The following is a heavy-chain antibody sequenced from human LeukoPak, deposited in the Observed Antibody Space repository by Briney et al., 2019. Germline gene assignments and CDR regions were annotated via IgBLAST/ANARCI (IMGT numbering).Heavy chain of an antibody. CDR2: IYHNGTP. J-gene: IGHJ6*02. Sequence: SGTLSLTCGVSVGSISSGNWWSWVRQSPGKGLEWIGEIYHNGTPSYNPSLKSRVTISADTFKNHFSLKLTSVTAADTAVYYCATAPILRGEGGEHYKYGMDVWGQGTTVIVPS. CDR3: ATAPILRGEGGEHYKYGMDV. CDR1: VGSISSGNW. D-gene: IGHD2-2*02. V-gene: IGHV4-4*02.